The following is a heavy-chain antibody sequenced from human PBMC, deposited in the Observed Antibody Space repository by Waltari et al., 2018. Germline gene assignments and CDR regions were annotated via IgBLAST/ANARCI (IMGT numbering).Heavy chain of an antibody. D-gene: IGHD3-9*01. J-gene: IGHJ4*02. V-gene: IGHV3-7*01. CDR3: AMTGRLGTGLPWD. Sequence: EVQLVESGGGLVQPGGSLRLSCEASGLAFSDYWVSWVRQAPGKGLEWVAKIKQDGSETFYVESVKGRFTISRDNAKNLLYLQMSSLRVEDTAVYFCAMTGRLGTGLPWDWGQGTLVTVSS. CDR1: GLAFSDYW. CDR2: IKQDGSET.